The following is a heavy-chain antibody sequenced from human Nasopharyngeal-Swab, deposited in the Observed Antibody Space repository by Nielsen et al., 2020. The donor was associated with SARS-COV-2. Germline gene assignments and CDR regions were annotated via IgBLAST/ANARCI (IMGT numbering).Heavy chain of an antibody. CDR2: ISHNSGT. J-gene: IGHJ5*02. Sequence: GSLSLSCTVSGVSITRHYWSWIRQPPGKGLEWIGYISHNSGTSYNPSLKSRVTMFMDTSKNQFSLRLTSVTAADTAVYYCAKEGATGWFDPCGQGTLVTVSS. CDR1: GVSITRHY. V-gene: IGHV4-59*11. CDR3: AKEGATGWFDP.